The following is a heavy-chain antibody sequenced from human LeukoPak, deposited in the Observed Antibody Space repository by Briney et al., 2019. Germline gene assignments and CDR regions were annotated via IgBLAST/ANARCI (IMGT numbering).Heavy chain of an antibody. J-gene: IGHJ4*02. CDR3: ARELEGNAARSIVVVVAATLYDY. CDR1: GYTFTGYY. Sequence: GASVKVSCKASGYTFTGYYMHWVRQAPGQGLEWMGWISAYNSNTNYAQKLQGRVTMTTDTSTSTAYMELRILRSDDTAVYYCARELEGNAARSIVVVVAATLYDYWGQGTLVTVSS. D-gene: IGHD2-15*01. CDR2: ISAYNSNT. V-gene: IGHV1-18*04.